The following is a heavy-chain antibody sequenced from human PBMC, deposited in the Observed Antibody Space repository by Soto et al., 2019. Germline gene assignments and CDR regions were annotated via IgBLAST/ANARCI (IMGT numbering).Heavy chain of an antibody. CDR3: ARLSWFGELVFSF. D-gene: IGHD3-10*01. V-gene: IGHV4-30-4*01. Sequence: QLQLQESGPGLVKPSQTLSLTCTVSGASISSGDGYWSWVRQPPGKALEWIGYINYSGGTNYSPSHKGRLTLSVDTSGNQCPLKLTSVTAADTAVYFSARLSWFGELVFSFCGQGTLVTVSS. CDR1: GASISSGDGY. CDR2: INYSGGT. J-gene: IGHJ4*02.